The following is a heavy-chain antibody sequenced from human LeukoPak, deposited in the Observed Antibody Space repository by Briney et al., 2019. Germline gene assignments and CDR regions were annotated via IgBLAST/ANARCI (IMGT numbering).Heavy chain of an antibody. D-gene: IGHD3-22*01. CDR1: GGTFSSYA. V-gene: IGHV1-69*06. Sequence: ASVKVSCKASGGTFSSYAISWVRQAPGQGLEWMGGTIPIFGTANYAQKFQGRVTITADKSTSTAYMELSSLRSEDTAVYYCARGVMYYYDSSGSLPHFDIWGQGTMVTVSS. CDR2: TIPIFGTA. CDR3: ARGVMYYYDSSGSLPHFDI. J-gene: IGHJ3*02.